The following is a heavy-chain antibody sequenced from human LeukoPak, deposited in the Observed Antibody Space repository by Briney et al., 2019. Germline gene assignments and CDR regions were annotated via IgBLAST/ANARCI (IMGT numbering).Heavy chain of an antibody. J-gene: IGHJ4*02. CDR1: GFTFSSYG. D-gene: IGHD6-13*01. V-gene: IGHV3-30*02. CDR2: IRYDGSNK. Sequence: PGGSLRLSCAASGFTFSSYGMHWVRQAPGRGLEWVAFIRYDGSNKYYADSVKGRFTISRDNSKNTLYLQMNSLRAEDTAVYYCARSRIIASGGYFDYWGQGTLVTVSS. CDR3: ARSRIIASGGYFDY.